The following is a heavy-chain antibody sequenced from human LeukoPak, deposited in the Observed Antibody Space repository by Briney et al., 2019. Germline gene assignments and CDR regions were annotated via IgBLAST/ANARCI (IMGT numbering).Heavy chain of an antibody. Sequence: GGSLRLSCAASGLTFSNYWMHWVRQDPGKGLVWVLRIKSDGSSTNYADSVKGRFTISRDNAKNTLYLPMNRLRAEDTAMYYCTMILVGGNRAFEIWGQGTMATVSS. J-gene: IGHJ3*02. V-gene: IGHV3-74*01. CDR1: GLTFSNYW. CDR3: TMILVGGNRAFEI. D-gene: IGHD2-21*01. CDR2: IKSDGSST.